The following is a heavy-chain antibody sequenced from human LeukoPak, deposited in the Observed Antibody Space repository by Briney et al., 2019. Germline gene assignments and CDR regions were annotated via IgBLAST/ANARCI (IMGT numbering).Heavy chain of an antibody. CDR2: IKQDGSEI. CDR3: ARETYYGAYYFDH. D-gene: IGHD1-26*01. Sequence: GGSLRLSCAASGFTFSSYWMSWVRQAPGKGLEWVANIKQDGSEIYYVGSVRGRFTISRDNAKNSLFLQMNSLRVEDTAVYYCARETYYGAYYFDHWGQGTLVTASS. J-gene: IGHJ4*02. CDR1: GFTFSSYW. V-gene: IGHV3-7*01.